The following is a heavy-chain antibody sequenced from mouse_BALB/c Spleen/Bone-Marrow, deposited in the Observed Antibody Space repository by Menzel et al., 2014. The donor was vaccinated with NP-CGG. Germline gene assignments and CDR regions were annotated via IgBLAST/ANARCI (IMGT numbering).Heavy chain of an antibody. V-gene: IGHV1S29*02. D-gene: IGHD1-2*01. J-gene: IGHJ3*01. CDR1: GYTFTDYN. CDR2: IYPYNGGT. CDR3: ARRFITTAAWFAY. Sequence: VQLKESGPELVKPGASVKISCKASGYTFTDYNMHWVKQSHGKSLEWIGYIYPYNGGTGYNQKFKSKATLTVGNSSSTAYMELRSLTSEDSAVYYCARRFITTAAWFAYWGQGTLVTVSA.